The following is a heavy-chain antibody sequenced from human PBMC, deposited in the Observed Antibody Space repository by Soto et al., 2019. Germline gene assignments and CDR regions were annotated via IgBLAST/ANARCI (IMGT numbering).Heavy chain of an antibody. D-gene: IGHD6-13*01. CDR3: AKRKGATAAHGFDY. Sequence: PGGSLRLSCAASGFIFINYGMSWVRRAPGKGLEWVAGISGGGTYTYYADSVQGRFTISRDNSTSTLYLQLNSLRAEDTAIYYCAKRKGATAAHGFDYWGQGSLVTVSS. V-gene: IGHV3-23*01. CDR2: ISGGGTYT. CDR1: GFIFINYG. J-gene: IGHJ4*02.